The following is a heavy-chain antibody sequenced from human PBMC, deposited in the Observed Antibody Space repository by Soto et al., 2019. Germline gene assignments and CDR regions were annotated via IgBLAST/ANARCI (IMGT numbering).Heavy chain of an antibody. V-gene: IGHV5-51*01. CDR1: GYSFTSYW. J-gene: IGHJ6*02. D-gene: IGHD4-17*01. CDR2: IYPGDSDT. Sequence: PGESLKISCKGSGYSFTSYWIGWVRQMPGKGLEWMGIIYPGDSDTRYSPSFQGQVTISADKSISTAYLQWSSLKASDTAMYYCARRNYGDYHYYYGMDVRGQGTTVTVSS. CDR3: ARRNYGDYHYYYGMDV.